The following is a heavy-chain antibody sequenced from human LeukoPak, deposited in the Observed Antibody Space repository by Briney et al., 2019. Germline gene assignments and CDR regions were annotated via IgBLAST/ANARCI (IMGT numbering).Heavy chain of an antibody. J-gene: IGHJ6*02. CDR1: GYTLTNYG. V-gene: IGHV1-18*01. Sequence: GASVKVSCKASGYTLTNYGIRWVRQAPGHGLEWMGWINAYNGNTNSAQNLQGRVTMTTDTSTKTAYIELRSLRSDDSVVYYCARDRDTAMDRYSYYYYGMDVWGQGTTVTVSS. D-gene: IGHD5-18*01. CDR3: ARDRDTAMDRYSYYYYGMDV. CDR2: INAYNGNT.